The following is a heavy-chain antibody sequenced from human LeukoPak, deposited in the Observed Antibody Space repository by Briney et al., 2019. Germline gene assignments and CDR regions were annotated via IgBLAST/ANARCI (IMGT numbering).Heavy chain of an antibody. D-gene: IGHD1-7*01. Sequence: PGGSLRLSCAASGFTFSTYGMHWVRQAPGKGLEWVAVISYNGRDEYYAESVKGRFTISRDNSKNTLYLQMNSLRAEDTAVYYCARDRNWNYPYYFDYWGQGTLVTVSS. V-gene: IGHV3-30*03. J-gene: IGHJ4*02. CDR2: ISYNGRDE. CDR1: GFTFSTYG. CDR3: ARDRNWNYPYYFDY.